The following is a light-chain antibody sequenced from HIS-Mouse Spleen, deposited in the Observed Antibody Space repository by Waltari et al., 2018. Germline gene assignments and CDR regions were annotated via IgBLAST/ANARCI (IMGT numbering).Light chain of an antibody. V-gene: IGLV3-10*01. CDR1: ALPKKY. CDR2: EDS. Sequence: SYELTQPPSVSVSPGQTARITCSGDALPKKYAYWYQQKSGQAPVLVSYEDSKRPSGIPERFSGSRSWTMAPLTISGAQGEDDTDYYCDSTDSSGNHRVFGGGTQLTV. J-gene: IGLJ2*01. CDR3: DSTDSSGNHRV.